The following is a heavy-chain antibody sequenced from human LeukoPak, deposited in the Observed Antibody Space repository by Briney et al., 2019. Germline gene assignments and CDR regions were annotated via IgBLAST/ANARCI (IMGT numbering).Heavy chain of an antibody. V-gene: IGHV4-39*01. J-gene: IGHJ4*02. CDR3: ASGGMGHGSGSYHYFDY. D-gene: IGHD3-10*01. CDR1: GGSISSSSYY. Sequence: PSETLSLTCTVSGGSISSSSYYWGWIRQPPGKGLEWIGSIYYSGSTYYNPSLKSRVTISVDTSKNQFSLKLSSVTAADTAVYYCASGGMGHGSGSYHYFDYWGQGTLVTVSS. CDR2: IYYSGST.